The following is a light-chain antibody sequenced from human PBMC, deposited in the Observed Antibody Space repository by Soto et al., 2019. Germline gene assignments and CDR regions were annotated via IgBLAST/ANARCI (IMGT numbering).Light chain of an antibody. CDR1: QSISTW. V-gene: IGKV1-5*01. CDR2: DAS. CDR3: QQYSSYSLT. Sequence: DIRMTQSPSTLSASVGDRVTITCRASQSISTWLAWYQQKPGKAPKFLIYDASTLQSGVPSRFSGSGSGTEFTLTISSLQPDDSATYYCQQYSSYSLTFGGGTKVEIK. J-gene: IGKJ4*01.